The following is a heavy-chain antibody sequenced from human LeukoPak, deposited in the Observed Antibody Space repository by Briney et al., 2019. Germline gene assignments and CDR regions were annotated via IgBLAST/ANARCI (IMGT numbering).Heavy chain of an antibody. Sequence: PGRSLRLSCAASGFTLSSYAMSWVRQAPGKGLEWVSSISASGGSTNYADSVKGRFTISRDNSKNTVYLQMNSLKTEDTAVYYCTTRVLGSSGYYLDYWGQGTLVTVSS. J-gene: IGHJ4*02. CDR2: ISASGGST. V-gene: IGHV3-23*01. CDR3: TTRVLGSSGYYLDY. CDR1: GFTLSSYA. D-gene: IGHD3-22*01.